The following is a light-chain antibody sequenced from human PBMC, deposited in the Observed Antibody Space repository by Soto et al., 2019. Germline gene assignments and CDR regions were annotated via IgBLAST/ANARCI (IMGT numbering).Light chain of an antibody. Sequence: QSLLTRPPSASGTPGQRATISCCGSNSNIGSDIVNCYQLLPGAAPEVLINTTNQRPSGVPERFSGSKSGTSASLAISGLQSEDEANSSCATWDGGLSGPFVFGTGTKVTVL. CDR2: TTN. CDR1: NSNIGSDI. CDR3: ATWDGGLSGPFV. J-gene: IGLJ1*01. V-gene: IGLV1-44*01.